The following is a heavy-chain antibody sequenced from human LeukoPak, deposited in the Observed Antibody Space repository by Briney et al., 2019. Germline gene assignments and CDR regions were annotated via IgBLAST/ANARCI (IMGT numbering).Heavy chain of an antibody. Sequence: SETLSLTCTVSGGSISSGDYYWSWIRQPPGKGLEWIGYIYYSGSTYYNPSLKSRVTISVDTSKNQFSLKLSSVTAADTAVYYCARDSERKRYYYDSSGYSRVIDYWGQGTLVTVSS. CDR1: GGSISSGDYY. V-gene: IGHV4-30-4*01. CDR3: ARDSERKRYYYDSSGYSRVIDY. CDR2: IYYSGST. J-gene: IGHJ4*02. D-gene: IGHD3-22*01.